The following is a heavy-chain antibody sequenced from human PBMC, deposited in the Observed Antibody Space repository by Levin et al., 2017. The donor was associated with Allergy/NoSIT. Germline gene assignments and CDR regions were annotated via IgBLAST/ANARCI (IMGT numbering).Heavy chain of an antibody. D-gene: IGHD3-10*01. Sequence: QTGGSLRLSCAASGFTFDDYAMHWVRQAPGKGLEWVSGISWNSGSIGYADSVKGRFTISRDNAKNSLYLQMNSLRAEDTALYYCAKGGGSGLGARSRYFQHWGQGTLVTVSS. J-gene: IGHJ1*01. CDR3: AKGGGSGLGARSRYFQH. V-gene: IGHV3-9*01. CDR1: GFTFDDYA. CDR2: ISWNSGSI.